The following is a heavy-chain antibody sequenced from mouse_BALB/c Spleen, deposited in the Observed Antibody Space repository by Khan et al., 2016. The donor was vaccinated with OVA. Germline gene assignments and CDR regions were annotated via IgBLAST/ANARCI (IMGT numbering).Heavy chain of an antibody. D-gene: IGHD1-1*01. Sequence: QVRLQQSGAELVRPGVSVKISCKASDYTFTDYAMHWVKQRHAKSLEWIGVISTNYGDADYNQKFQGKASMTVDRSSSTVYLELARLTSEDSAIYSGVVGGKFAYWGQGTPVTVSA. CDR2: ISTNYGDA. CDR3: VVGGKFAY. J-gene: IGHJ3*01. V-gene: IGHV1S137*01. CDR1: DYTFTDYA.